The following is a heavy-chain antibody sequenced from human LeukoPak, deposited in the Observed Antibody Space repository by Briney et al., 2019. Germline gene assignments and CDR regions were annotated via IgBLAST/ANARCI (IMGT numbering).Heavy chain of an antibody. CDR1: GFTFSTYD. Sequence: GGSLRLSCAASGFTFSTYDMHWVRQATGKGLEWVSGINTAGNTYYPGSVKGRFTISREDAKNSFYLQMNSLRAEDTAVYYCARVWMDWYFDLWGRGTLVTVSS. V-gene: IGHV3-13*04. J-gene: IGHJ2*01. CDR3: ARVWMDWYFDL. CDR2: INTAGNT. D-gene: IGHD2-2*03.